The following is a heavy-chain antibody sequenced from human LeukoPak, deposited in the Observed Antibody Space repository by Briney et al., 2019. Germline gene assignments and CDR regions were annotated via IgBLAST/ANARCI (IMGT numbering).Heavy chain of an antibody. CDR2: IRYDGSNK. CDR3: ANPPPSSGWYSGAFDI. D-gene: IGHD6-19*01. J-gene: IGHJ3*02. V-gene: IGHV3-30*02. CDR1: GFTFSSYG. Sequence: GGSLRLSCAASGFTFSSYGMHWVRQAPGKGLEWVAFIRYDGSNKYYADSVKGRFTISRDNSKNTLYLQMNSLRAEDTAVYYCANPPPSSGWYSGAFDIWGQRTMVTVSS.